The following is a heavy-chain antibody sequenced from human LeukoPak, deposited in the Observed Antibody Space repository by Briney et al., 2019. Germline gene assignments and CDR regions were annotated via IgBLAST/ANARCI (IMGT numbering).Heavy chain of an antibody. V-gene: IGHV4-39*01. D-gene: IGHD6-13*01. CDR2: DYYSGST. CDR1: GGSISSSSYY. CDR3: VRQSGPYASRWFDY. J-gene: IGHJ4*02. Sequence: PSETLSLTCTVSGGSISSSSYYWGWIRQPPGKGLEWIGSDYYSGSTYYNPSLETRVTISVDTSKNQFSLELSSVTAADTAVYYCVRQSGPYASRWFDYWGQGSQVTVSS.